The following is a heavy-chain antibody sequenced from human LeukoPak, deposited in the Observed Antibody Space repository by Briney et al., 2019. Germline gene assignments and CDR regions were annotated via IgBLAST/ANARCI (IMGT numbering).Heavy chain of an antibody. J-gene: IGHJ4*02. CDR1: GFTFSSYA. Sequence: PGGSLRLSCAASGFTFSSYAMSWVRQAPGKGLEWVSAISGSGGSTYYADSVKGRFTISRDNSKNTMYLQMNSLRAEDTAVYYCARDSYDSSGCYWGQGTLVTVSS. D-gene: IGHD3-22*01. CDR2: ISGSGGST. V-gene: IGHV3-23*01. CDR3: ARDSYDSSGCY.